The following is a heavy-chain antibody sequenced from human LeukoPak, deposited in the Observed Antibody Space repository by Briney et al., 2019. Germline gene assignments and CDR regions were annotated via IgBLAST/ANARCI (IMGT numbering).Heavy chain of an antibody. Sequence: GGSLRLSCAASGFSFNNYWMSWVRQAPGKGLEWVSLIDSGGNTYYADSVKGRFTVSRDNSKNTLYFQLNSLRAEDTAVYYCARAPYGGGFDYWGQGTLVTVSS. D-gene: IGHD3-10*01. CDR3: ARAPYGGGFDY. CDR2: IDSGGNT. V-gene: IGHV3-53*01. CDR1: GFSFNNYW. J-gene: IGHJ4*02.